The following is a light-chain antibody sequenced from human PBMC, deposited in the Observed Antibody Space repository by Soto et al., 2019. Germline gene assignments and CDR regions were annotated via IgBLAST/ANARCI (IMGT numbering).Light chain of an antibody. V-gene: IGLV2-14*01. CDR2: EVS. Sequence: QSVLTQPASVSGSPGQSITISCTGTSSDVGGYNYVSWYQQHPGKAPKPMIYEVSNRPSGASNRFSGSKSGNTASLTISGLQAEDEADYYCSSYTSSSKDVFGTGTKVTVL. J-gene: IGLJ1*01. CDR1: SSDVGGYNY. CDR3: SSYTSSSKDV.